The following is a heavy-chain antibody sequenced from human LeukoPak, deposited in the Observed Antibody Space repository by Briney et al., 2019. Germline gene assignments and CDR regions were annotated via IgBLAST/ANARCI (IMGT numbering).Heavy chain of an antibody. J-gene: IGHJ4*02. D-gene: IGHD6-19*01. V-gene: IGHV4-59*12. Sequence: PSETLSLTCTVSGGSISSYYWSWIRQPPGKGLEWIGYIYYSGSTNYNPSLKSRVTISVDTSKNQFSLKLSSVTAADTAVYYCARDLIAVAAPYFDYWGQGTLVTVSS. CDR2: IYYSGST. CDR3: ARDLIAVAAPYFDY. CDR1: GGSISSYY.